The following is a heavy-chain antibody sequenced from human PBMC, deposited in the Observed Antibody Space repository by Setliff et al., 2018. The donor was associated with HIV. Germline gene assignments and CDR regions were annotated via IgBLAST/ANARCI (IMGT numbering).Heavy chain of an antibody. D-gene: IGHD3-3*01. CDR1: GGSISSGGYY. J-gene: IGHJ6*03. Sequence: ASETLSLTCTVSGGSISSGGYYWSWIRQHPGKGLEWIGYIYYSGSTYYNPSLKSRVTISVDTSKNQFSLKLSSVTAADTAVYYCARGSPYYDFWSGYLGSSDYYYYYMDVWGKGTTVTVSS. CDR2: IYYSGST. V-gene: IGHV4-31*03. CDR3: ARGSPYYDFWSGYLGSSDYYYYYMDV.